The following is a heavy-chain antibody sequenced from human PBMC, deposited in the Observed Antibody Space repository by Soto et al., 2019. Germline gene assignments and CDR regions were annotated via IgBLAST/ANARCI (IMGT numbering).Heavy chain of an antibody. CDR1: GGTFSSYA. CDR2: IIPIFGTS. V-gene: IGHV1-69*13. Sequence: SVNVSCKASGGTFSSYAISWVRQAPGQGLEWMGGIIPIFGTSNYAQKFQGRVTITADESTSTAYMELSSLRSEDTAVYYCAAVQSPLNYSDSWGKESMVIFSS. D-gene: IGHD1-1*01. J-gene: IGHJ4*02. CDR3: AAVQSPLNYSDS.